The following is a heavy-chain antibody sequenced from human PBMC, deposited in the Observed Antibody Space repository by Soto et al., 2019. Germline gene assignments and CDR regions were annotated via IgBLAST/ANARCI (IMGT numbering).Heavy chain of an antibody. Sequence: ASVKVSCKASGYTFTSYYMHWVRQAPGQGLEWMGIINPSGGSTSYAQKFQGRVTMTRDTSTSTVYMELSSLRSEDTAVFYCARAKYYDFWSGYLGPLFYWGQGTLVTVSS. D-gene: IGHD3-3*01. CDR2: INPSGGST. J-gene: IGHJ4*02. V-gene: IGHV1-46*03. CDR3: ARAKYYDFWSGYLGPLFY. CDR1: GYTFTSYY.